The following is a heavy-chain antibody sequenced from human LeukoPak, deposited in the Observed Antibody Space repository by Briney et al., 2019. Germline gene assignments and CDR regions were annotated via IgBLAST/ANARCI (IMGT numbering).Heavy chain of an antibody. D-gene: IGHD7-27*01. CDR3: AGTWGTAPRDDAFDI. CDR2: IIPIFGTA. CDR1: GGTFSSYA. Sequence: GSSVTVSCKASGGTFSSYAISWVRQAPGQGLEWMGGIIPIFGTANYAQKFQGRVTITADESTSTAYMELSSLRSEDTAVYYCAGTWGTAPRDDAFDIWGQGTMVTVSS. J-gene: IGHJ3*02. V-gene: IGHV1-69*01.